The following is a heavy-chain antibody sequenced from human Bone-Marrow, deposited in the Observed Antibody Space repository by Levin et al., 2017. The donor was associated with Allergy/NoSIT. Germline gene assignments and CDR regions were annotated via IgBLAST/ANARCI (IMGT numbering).Heavy chain of an antibody. V-gene: IGHV3-21*01. J-gene: IGHJ6*02. Sequence: TGGSLRLSCAASGFTFSSYSMNWVRQAPGKGLEWVSSISSSSSYIYYADSVKGRFTISRDNAKNSLYLQMNSLRAEDTAVYYCAREFEGYYYDSRKNYYGMDGWGQGTTVTVSS. D-gene: IGHD3-22*01. CDR3: AREFEGYYYDSRKNYYGMDG. CDR2: ISSSSSYI. CDR1: GFTFSSYS.